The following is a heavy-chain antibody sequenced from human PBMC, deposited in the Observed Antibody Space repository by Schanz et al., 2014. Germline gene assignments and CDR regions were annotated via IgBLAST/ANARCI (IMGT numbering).Heavy chain of an antibody. CDR1: GFNFNTYA. D-gene: IGHD2-21*01. Sequence: EVQLLESGGGLAQPGGSLRLACAASGFNFNTYAMSWVRQAPGKGLEWVSGLTEGGGGTYYTDAVKGRFTISRDNPKKTLYLQMNSLRADDTAVYYCAKSKSQLPLFDYWGQGTQVTVSS. J-gene: IGHJ4*02. V-gene: IGHV3-23*01. CDR3: AKSKSQLPLFDY. CDR2: LTEGGGGT.